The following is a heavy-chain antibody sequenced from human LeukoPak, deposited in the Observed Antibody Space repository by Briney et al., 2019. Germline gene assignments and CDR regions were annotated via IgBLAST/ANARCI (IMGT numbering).Heavy chain of an antibody. J-gene: IGHJ3*02. CDR1: GGSISNYY. D-gene: IGHD5-12*01. Sequence: PSETLSLTCTVSGGSISNYYWSWIRQPPGKGLEWIGYIYYSGSTNYNPSLKSRVTISVDTSKNQFSLKVTSVSAADTAVYYCAGIGGSAAFDIWGQGTMVTVSS. CDR2: IYYSGST. V-gene: IGHV4-59*01. CDR3: AGIGGSAAFDI.